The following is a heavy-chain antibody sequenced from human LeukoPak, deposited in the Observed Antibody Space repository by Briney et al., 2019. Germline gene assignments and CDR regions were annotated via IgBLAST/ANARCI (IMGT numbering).Heavy chain of an antibody. CDR3: ARDRPVMITFGGVIIAAY. CDR2: VSGYNGNT. J-gene: IGHJ4*02. D-gene: IGHD3-16*02. CDR1: GYTFTSHG. V-gene: IGHV1-18*01. Sequence: ASVKVSCKASGYTFTSHGINWLRQAPGQGLEWMGWVSGYNGNTDYAQKFQGRVTMTTDRSTNTVYMELRSLRSDDTAVYYCARDRPVMITFGGVIIAAYWGQGTLVTVSS.